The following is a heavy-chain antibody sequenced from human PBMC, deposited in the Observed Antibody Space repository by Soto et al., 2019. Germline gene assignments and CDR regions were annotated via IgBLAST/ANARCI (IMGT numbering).Heavy chain of an antibody. CDR3: ARTERGAARGDY. J-gene: IGHJ4*02. V-gene: IGHV1-18*04. D-gene: IGHD6-6*01. CDR2: ISAYNGHT. CDR1: GYSFTTYG. Sequence: QVQLVQSGPEVKKPGASVKVSCKASGYSFTTYGISWVRQAPGQGLEWVGWISAYNGHTNYLQKFQGRVTMTTDTSTSTGYMELRSLRSDDTAVYYCARTERGAARGDYCGQGTLVTVSS.